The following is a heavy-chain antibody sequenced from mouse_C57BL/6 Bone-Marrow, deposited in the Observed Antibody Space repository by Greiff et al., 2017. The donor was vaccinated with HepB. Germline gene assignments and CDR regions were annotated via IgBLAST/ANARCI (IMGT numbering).Heavy chain of an antibody. J-gene: IGHJ4*01. CDR2: IWRGGST. CDR1: GFSLTSYG. CDR3: AKTQYDFPLYYYAMDY. Sequence: QVQLKESGPGLVQPSQSLSITCTVSGFSLTSYGVHWVRQSPGKGLEWLGVIWRGGSTDYNAAFMSRLSITKDNSKSQVFFKMNSLQADDTAIYYCAKTQYDFPLYYYAMDYWGQGTSVTVSS. D-gene: IGHD2-4*01. V-gene: IGHV2-5*01.